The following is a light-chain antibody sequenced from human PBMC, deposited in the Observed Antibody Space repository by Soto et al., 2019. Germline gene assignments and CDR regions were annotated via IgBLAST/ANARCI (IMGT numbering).Light chain of an antibody. CDR2: AAS. CDR3: QQSYSSIGT. J-gene: IGKJ2*01. CDR1: QSISSY. Sequence: DIQMTQSPSSLSASVGDRVTITCRASQSISSYLNWYQQKPGKAPKLLIYAASSLQSGVPSRFSGSGSGTDFTLTISSLQPEDFATYYCQQSYSSIGTFGQGTNLEIK. V-gene: IGKV1-39*01.